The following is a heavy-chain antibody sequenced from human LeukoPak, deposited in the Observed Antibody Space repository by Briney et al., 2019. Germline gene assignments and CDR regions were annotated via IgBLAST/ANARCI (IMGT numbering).Heavy chain of an antibody. J-gene: IGHJ4*02. CDR1: GFTFSSSA. Sequence: GGSLRLSCAASGFTFSSSAMHWVRQAPGKGLEWVAVISYDGSNKYYADSVKGRFTISRDNSKNTLYLQMNSLRVEDTAVFYCARGSLYASGSSPDYFDYWGQGTLVTVSS. D-gene: IGHD3-10*01. CDR2: ISYDGSNK. V-gene: IGHV3-30-3*01. CDR3: ARGSLYASGSSPDYFDY.